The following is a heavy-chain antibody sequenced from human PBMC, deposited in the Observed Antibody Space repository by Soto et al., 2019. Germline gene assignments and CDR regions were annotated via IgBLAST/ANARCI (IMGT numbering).Heavy chain of an antibody. D-gene: IGHD2-8*01. J-gene: IGHJ6*02. CDR1: GFTCSSYA. CDR2: ISYDGSNK. CDR3: ARDFVLMVYADYGMDV. V-gene: IGHV3-30-3*01. Sequence: GGSLRLSCGASGFTCSSYARHWVRQAPGKGLEWVAVISYDGSNKYYADSVKGRFTISRDNSKNTLYLQMNSLRAEDTAVYYCARDFVLMVYADYGMDVWGQGTTVTVS.